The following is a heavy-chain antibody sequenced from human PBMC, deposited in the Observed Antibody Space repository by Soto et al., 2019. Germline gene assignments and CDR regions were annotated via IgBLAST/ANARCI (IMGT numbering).Heavy chain of an antibody. J-gene: IGHJ3*02. CDR2: IYPGDSDT. D-gene: IGHD2-2*01. CDR3: ARHGDIVVVPAAMPVAFDI. V-gene: IGHV5-51*01. Sequence: PGESLKISGKGSGYSFTSYWIGWVRQMPGKGLEWMGIIYPGDSDTRYSPSFQGQVTISADKSISTAYLQWSSPKASDTAMYYCARHGDIVVVPAAMPVAFDIWGQGTMVTVSS. CDR1: GYSFTSYW.